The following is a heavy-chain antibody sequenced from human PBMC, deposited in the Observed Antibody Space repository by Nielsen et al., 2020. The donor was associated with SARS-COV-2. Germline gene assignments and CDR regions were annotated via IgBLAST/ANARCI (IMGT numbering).Heavy chain of an antibody. Sequence: SETLSLTCTVSGGSISSYYWSWIRQPPGKGLEWIGYIYYSGSTNYNPSLKSRVTISVDTSKNQFSLKLSSVTAADTAVYYCALSQTVTTWDYYYYGMDVWGQGTTVTVSS. CDR2: IYYSGST. CDR1: GGSISSYY. V-gene: IGHV4-59*13. J-gene: IGHJ6*02. CDR3: ALSQTVTTWDYYYYGMDV. D-gene: IGHD4-11*01.